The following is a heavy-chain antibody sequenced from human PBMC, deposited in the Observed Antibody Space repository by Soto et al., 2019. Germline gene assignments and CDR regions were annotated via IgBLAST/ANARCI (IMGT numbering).Heavy chain of an antibody. J-gene: IGHJ4*02. CDR2: IYYSGST. CDR1: GGSISSYY. CDR3: ALSGGMLVPPRRVRSVPLDS. Sequence: SETLSLTCTVSGGSISSYYWSWIRQPPGKGLEWIGYIYYSGSTNYNPSLKSRVTISVDTSKNQFSLKLSSVTAADTATYYCALSGGMLVPPRRVRSVPLDSWGQGTLVTVSS. V-gene: IGHV4-59*01. D-gene: IGHD6-25*01.